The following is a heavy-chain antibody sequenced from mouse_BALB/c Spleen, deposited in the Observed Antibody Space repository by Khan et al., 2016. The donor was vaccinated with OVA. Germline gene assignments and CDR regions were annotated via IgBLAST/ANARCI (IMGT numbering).Heavy chain of an antibody. V-gene: IGHV1-7*01. J-gene: IGHJ3*01. D-gene: IGHD1-1*01. CDR3: VNHGSSSAWFTY. Sequence: VQLQQPGSELAKPGASVKMSCKASGYTFTSYWMHWVKQRPGQGLEWIGYINPATDYTEYNQKFKNKATLTADKSSSTAYMQLNSLTSEDSAVYYCVNHGSSSAWFTYWGQGTPVTVSA. CDR2: INPATDYT. CDR1: GYTFTSYW.